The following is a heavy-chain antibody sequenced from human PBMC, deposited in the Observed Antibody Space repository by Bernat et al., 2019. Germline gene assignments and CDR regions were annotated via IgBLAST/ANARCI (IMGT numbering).Heavy chain of an antibody. J-gene: IGHJ3*02. D-gene: IGHD5-18*01. CDR2: ISSSSSYI. Sequence: EVQLVETGGGLIQPGGSLRLSCAASGFTVSSNYMSWVRQAPGKGLEWVSSISSSSSYIYYADSVKGRFTISRDNAKNSLYLQMNSLRAEDTAVYYCARGRIQLWLRGAFDIWGQGTMVTVSS. V-gene: IGHV3-21*01. CDR1: GFTVSSNY. CDR3: ARGRIQLWLRGAFDI.